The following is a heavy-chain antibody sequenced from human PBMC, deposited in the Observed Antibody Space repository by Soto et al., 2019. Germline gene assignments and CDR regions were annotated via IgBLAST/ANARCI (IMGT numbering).Heavy chain of an antibody. CDR2: ISYDGSNK. CDR3: ATYSSSSDAFDI. Sequence: PGGSLRLSCAASGFTFSSYGMHWVRQAPGKGLEWVAVISYDGSNKYYADSVKGRFTISRDNSKNTLYLQMNSLRAEDTAVYCCATYSSSSDAFDIWGQGTMVTVSS. J-gene: IGHJ3*02. D-gene: IGHD6-6*01. CDR1: GFTFSSYG. V-gene: IGHV3-30*03.